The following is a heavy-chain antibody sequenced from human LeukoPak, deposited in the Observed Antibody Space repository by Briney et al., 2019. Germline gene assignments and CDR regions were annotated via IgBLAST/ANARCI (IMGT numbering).Heavy chain of an antibody. D-gene: IGHD3-22*01. CDR2: IFYSGST. V-gene: IGHV4-39*01. CDR3: ARQAYYYDSSGYDY. Sequence: SETLSLTCTASGGSISTSNYYWGWIRQPPGKGLEWIGNIFYSGSTYYSPSVKSRVTISVDTSKNQFSLKLSSVTAADTAVYYCARQAYYYDSSGYDYWGQGTLVTVSS. J-gene: IGHJ4*02. CDR1: GGSISTSNYY.